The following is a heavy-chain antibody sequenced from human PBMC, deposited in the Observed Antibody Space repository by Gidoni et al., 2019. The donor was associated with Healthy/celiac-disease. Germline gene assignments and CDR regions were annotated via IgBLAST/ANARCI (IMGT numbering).Heavy chain of an antibody. Sequence: QVQLVESGGAVVQPGRSLRLSCAASGFTFSSYGMHWVRQAPGKGVEWVAVIWYDGSNKYYADSGKGRFTISRDNSKNTLYLQMNSLRAEDTAVYYCARVGPDYDFWSGYYTTAGEMDYWGQGTLVTVSS. CDR3: ARVGPDYDFWSGYYTTAGEMDY. CDR2: IWYDGSNK. D-gene: IGHD3-3*01. J-gene: IGHJ4*02. CDR1: GFTFSSYG. V-gene: IGHV3-33*01.